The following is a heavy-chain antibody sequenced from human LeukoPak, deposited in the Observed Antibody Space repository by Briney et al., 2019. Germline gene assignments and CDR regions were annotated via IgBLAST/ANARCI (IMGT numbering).Heavy chain of an antibody. Sequence: SGTLSLTCAVSGGSISSSNWWSWVRQPPGKGLEWIGEIYHSGSTNYNPSLKSRVTITVDTSKNQFSLKLSSVTAADTAVYYCAATQWLVSNWFDPWGQGTLVTVSS. J-gene: IGHJ5*02. V-gene: IGHV4-4*02. D-gene: IGHD6-19*01. CDR2: IYHSGST. CDR3: AATQWLVSNWFDP. CDR1: GGSISSSNW.